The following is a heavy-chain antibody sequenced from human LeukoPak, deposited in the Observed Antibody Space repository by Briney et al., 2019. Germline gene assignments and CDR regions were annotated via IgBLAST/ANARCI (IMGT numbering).Heavy chain of an antibody. Sequence: GGSLRLSCAASGFTFSSYAMTWVRQAPGKGLEWVTSITGGGDTTYYADSVRGRFTISRDNSKNTLSLQTNSLRAEDTAVYYCAKQRSEVVVAATNYWGQGTLVTVSS. D-gene: IGHD2-15*01. V-gene: IGHV3-23*01. CDR3: AKQRSEVVVAATNY. CDR2: ITGGGDTT. CDR1: GFTFSSYA. J-gene: IGHJ4*02.